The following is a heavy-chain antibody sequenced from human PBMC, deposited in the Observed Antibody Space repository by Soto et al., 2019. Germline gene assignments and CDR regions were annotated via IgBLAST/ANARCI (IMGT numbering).Heavy chain of an antibody. CDR1: GGSISSYY. CDR2: IYYSGST. D-gene: IGHD4-17*01. CDR3: ARQRYGDYALVDY. Sequence: PSATLSLTCTVSGGSISSYYWSWIRQPPGKGLEWIGYIYYSGSTNYNPSLKSRVTISVDTSKNQFSLELSSVTAADTAVYYCARQRYGDYALVDYWGQGTLVTVSS. V-gene: IGHV4-59*08. J-gene: IGHJ4*02.